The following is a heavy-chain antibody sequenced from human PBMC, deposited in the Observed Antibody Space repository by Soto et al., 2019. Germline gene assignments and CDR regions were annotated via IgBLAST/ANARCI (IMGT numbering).Heavy chain of an antibody. J-gene: IGHJ6*02. Sequence: GGSLRLSCAASGFTFSSYEMNWVRQAPGKGLEWVSYISSSGSTIYYADSVKGRFTISRGNAKNSLYLQMNSLRAEDTAVYYCARDSHYDFWSGYRTYYYGMDVWGQGTTVTVSS. V-gene: IGHV3-48*03. CDR3: ARDSHYDFWSGYRTYYYGMDV. D-gene: IGHD3-3*01. CDR2: ISSSGSTI. CDR1: GFTFSSYE.